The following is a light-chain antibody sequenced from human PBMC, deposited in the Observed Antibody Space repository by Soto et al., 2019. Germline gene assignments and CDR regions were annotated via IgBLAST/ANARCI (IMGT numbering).Light chain of an antibody. CDR1: QSISSW. Sequence: DIQMTQSPSTLSASVGDSVTITCRASQSISSWLAWYQQKPGKAPKFLIFDASNLESGVPSRFSGSGSGTEFTLTISSLQPDDFATYYCQQYNSYPLTFGGGTKVEI. CDR2: DAS. V-gene: IGKV1-5*01. J-gene: IGKJ4*01. CDR3: QQYNSYPLT.